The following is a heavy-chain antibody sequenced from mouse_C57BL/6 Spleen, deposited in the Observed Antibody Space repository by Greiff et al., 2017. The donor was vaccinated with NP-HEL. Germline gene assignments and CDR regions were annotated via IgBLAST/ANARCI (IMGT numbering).Heavy chain of an antibody. Sequence: VQLQQPGAELVMPGASVKLSCKASGYTFTSYWMHWVKQRPGQGLEWIGEIDPCDSYTNYNQKFKGKSTLTVDKSSSTAYMQLSSLTSEDSAVYYCARSVTTSYYAMDYWGQGTSVTVSS. V-gene: IGHV1-69*01. CDR1: GYTFTSYW. J-gene: IGHJ4*01. CDR2: IDPCDSYT. CDR3: ARSVTTSYYAMDY. D-gene: IGHD2-5*01.